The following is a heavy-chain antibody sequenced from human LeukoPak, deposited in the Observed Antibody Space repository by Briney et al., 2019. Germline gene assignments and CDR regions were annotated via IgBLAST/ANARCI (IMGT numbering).Heavy chain of an antibody. V-gene: IGHV3-23*01. J-gene: IGHJ4*02. CDR2: VSGGGAST. Sequence: GGSLRLSCAASGFTFSSFGMNWVRQTPWKGLEWVSSVSGGGASTYYADSVKGRFTISRDNSKNTLYLQMNSLRAEDTAVYYCTKKAYYGSGSAFDYWGQGTLVTVSS. D-gene: IGHD3-10*01. CDR1: GFTFSSFG. CDR3: TKKAYYGSGSAFDY.